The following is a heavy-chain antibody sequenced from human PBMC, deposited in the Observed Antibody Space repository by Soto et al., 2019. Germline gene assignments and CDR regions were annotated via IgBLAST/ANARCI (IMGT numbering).Heavy chain of an antibody. V-gene: IGHV4-31*03. CDR2: IYHSGMT. D-gene: IGHD1-26*01. J-gene: IGHJ3*02. Sequence: QLQLQESGPGLVKSSQTLSLTCTVSGGSISTGGYYWSWIRQRPGRGLEWIGYIYHSGMTFSNPSLQSRVAISIDTSQNQFSLKLSSVTAADTAVYYCATVRWELHDAFDIWGHGTMVSVSS. CDR1: GGSISTGGYY. CDR3: ATVRWELHDAFDI.